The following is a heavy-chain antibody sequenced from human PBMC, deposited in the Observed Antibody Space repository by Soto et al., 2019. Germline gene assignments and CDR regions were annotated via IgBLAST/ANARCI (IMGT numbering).Heavy chain of an antibody. CDR2: ISSNGGTT. V-gene: IGHV3-64*01. J-gene: IGHJ4*02. Sequence: EVQLAESGGGMVQPGGSLRLSCVASGFTFSSYDMHWVRQAPGKGLEYVSSISSNGGTTYYGNSVKGRFTISGDNSKNTLYLQLASLRAEDMAVYYCVRRASGNYDYCGQGTLVTGSS. CDR1: GFTFSSYD. D-gene: IGHD1-7*01. CDR3: VRRASGNYDY.